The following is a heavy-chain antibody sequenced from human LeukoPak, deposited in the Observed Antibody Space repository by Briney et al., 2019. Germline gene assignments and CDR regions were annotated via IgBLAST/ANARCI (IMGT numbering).Heavy chain of an antibody. D-gene: IGHD5-12*01. CDR2: INPNSGGT. CDR3: ARDRLSGYPLYYFDY. Sequence: GASVKVSCKASGYTFTSYGISWVRQAPGQGLEWMGWINPNSGGTNYAQKFQGRVTMTRDTSISTAYMELSRLRSDDTAVYYCARDRLSGYPLYYFDYWGQGTLVTVSS. V-gene: IGHV1-2*02. CDR1: GYTFTSYG. J-gene: IGHJ4*02.